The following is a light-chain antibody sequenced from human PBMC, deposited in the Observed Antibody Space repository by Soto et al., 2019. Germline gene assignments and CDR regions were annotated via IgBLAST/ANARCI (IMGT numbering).Light chain of an antibody. CDR2: GAS. J-gene: IGKJ1*01. Sequence: EIVMTQSPATLPLSPGERATLSCRASQSVSSNLAWYQQKPGQAPRLLIYGASTRATGIPARFSGSGSGTEFTLTICSLQSEDFAVYYCHQYNFWPTFGQGTKVDIK. CDR3: HQYNFWPT. V-gene: IGKV3-15*01. CDR1: QSVSSN.